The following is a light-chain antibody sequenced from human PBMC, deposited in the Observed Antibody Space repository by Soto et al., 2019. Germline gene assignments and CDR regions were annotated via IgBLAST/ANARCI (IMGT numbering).Light chain of an antibody. J-gene: IGKJ1*01. Sequence: EIVLTQSPGTLSLSPGERATLSCRASQSVSSSYLAWYQQKPCQAPRLLIYGASGRATGIPDRFSGSGSGTDFTLTISRLEPEDFAVYYCQQYGSSPRTFGQGTKVEIK. CDR3: QQYGSSPRT. CDR2: GAS. CDR1: QSVSSSY. V-gene: IGKV3-20*01.